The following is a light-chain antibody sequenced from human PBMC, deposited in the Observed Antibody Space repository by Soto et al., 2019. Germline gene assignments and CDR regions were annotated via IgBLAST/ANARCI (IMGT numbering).Light chain of an antibody. CDR3: QQYYSTPWT. V-gene: IGKV4-1*01. CDR2: WAS. CDR1: QSVLYSADNKNY. Sequence: DIVMTQSPDSLAVSLGERATINCKSSQSVLYSADNKNYLAWYQQKPGQPPKLLIYWASTRESGVPDRFSGSGCGTDFTLTISGLQAEDVAVYYCQQYYSTPWTFGQGTNVEIK. J-gene: IGKJ1*01.